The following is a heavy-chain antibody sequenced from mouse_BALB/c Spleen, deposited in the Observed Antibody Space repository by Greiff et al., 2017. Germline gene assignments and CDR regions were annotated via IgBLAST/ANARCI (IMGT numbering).Heavy chain of an antibody. V-gene: IGHV1S81*02. CDR2: INPSNGRT. CDR1: GYTFTSYW. CDR3: AGYYGNLDAMDY. J-gene: IGHJ4*01. D-gene: IGHD2-1*01. Sequence: VQLQQPGAELVKPGASVKLSCKASGYTFTSYWMHWVKQRPGQGLEWIGEINPSNGRTNYNEKFKSKATLTVDKSSSTAYMQLSSLTSEDSAVYYCAGYYGNLDAMDYWGQGTSVTVSS.